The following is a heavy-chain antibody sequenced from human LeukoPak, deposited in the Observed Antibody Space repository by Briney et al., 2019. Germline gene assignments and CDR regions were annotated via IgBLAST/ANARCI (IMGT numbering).Heavy chain of an antibody. Sequence: PGRSLRLSCAASGFTFSSYAMHWVRQAPGKGLEWVAVISYDGSNKYYADSVKGRFTISRDNSKNTLYLQMNSLRAEDTAVYYCARDTRGGSYKRPHYWGQGTLVTVSS. J-gene: IGHJ4*02. D-gene: IGHD1-26*01. CDR3: ARDTRGGSYKRPHY. CDR1: GFTFSSYA. V-gene: IGHV3-30-3*01. CDR2: ISYDGSNK.